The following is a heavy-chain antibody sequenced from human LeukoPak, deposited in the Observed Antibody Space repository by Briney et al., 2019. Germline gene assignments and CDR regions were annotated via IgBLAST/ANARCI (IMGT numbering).Heavy chain of an antibody. J-gene: IGHJ4*02. D-gene: IGHD3-10*01. Sequence: PGGSLRLSCATSGFTFSSYGRHWGGQAPGKGVEGVAVISNDGFNEKYADSVKGRFTISRDNSKNTLYLQMNSLSAEDTAVYYCAKVMWISGNYPIDYCGQGTLVTVSS. CDR3: AKVMWISGNYPIDY. CDR2: ISNDGFNE. V-gene: IGHV3-30*18. CDR1: GFTFSSYG.